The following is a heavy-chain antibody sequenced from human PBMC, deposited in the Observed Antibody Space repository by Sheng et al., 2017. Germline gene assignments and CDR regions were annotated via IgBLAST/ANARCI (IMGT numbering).Heavy chain of an antibody. CDR1: GGSFSGYY. Sequence: QVQLQQWGAGLLKPSETLSLTCAVYGGSFSGYYWSWIRQPPGKGLEWIGEINHSGSTNYNPSLKSRVTISVDTSKNQFSLKLSSVTAADTAVYYCARSEATVTDYWGQGTLVTVSS. J-gene: IGHJ4*02. CDR3: ARSEATVTDY. D-gene: IGHD4-17*01. CDR2: INHSGST. V-gene: IGHV4-34*01.